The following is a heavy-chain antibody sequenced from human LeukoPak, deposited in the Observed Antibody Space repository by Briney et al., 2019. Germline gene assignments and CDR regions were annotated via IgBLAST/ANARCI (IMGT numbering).Heavy chain of an antibody. D-gene: IGHD3-22*01. CDR3: ARSGYS. J-gene: IGHJ4*02. CDR1: GFTFNRYW. Sequence: GGSLRLSCAASGFTFNRYWMSWVRQAPGKGLEWVANIKEDGSRKEYVDSVKGRFTISRDNAKNSLYLQMDSLRAEDTAVYYCARSGYSWGQGTLVTVSS. CDR2: IKEDGSRK. V-gene: IGHV3-7*01.